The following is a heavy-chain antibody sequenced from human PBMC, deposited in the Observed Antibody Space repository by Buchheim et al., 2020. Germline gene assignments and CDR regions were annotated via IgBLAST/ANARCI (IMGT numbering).Heavy chain of an antibody. CDR1: GGSSSGFF. Sequence: QVQLQQWGAGLLKPSETLSLTCAISGGSSSGFFWSWIRQPPGKGPEWIGEINDNGFTNYNPSLKSRVSISLDTSKKQFSLKVNSVTAADSALYYCARGHNYLVKVPGDRGPTFDFWGQGIL. J-gene: IGHJ4*03. D-gene: IGHD2/OR15-2a*01. CDR3: ARGHNYLVKVPGDRGPTFDF. V-gene: IGHV4-34*02. CDR2: INDNGFT.